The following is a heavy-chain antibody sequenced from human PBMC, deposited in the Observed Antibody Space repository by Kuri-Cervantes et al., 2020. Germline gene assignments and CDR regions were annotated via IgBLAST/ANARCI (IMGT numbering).Heavy chain of an antibody. D-gene: IGHD3-16*01. V-gene: IGHV1-69*06. CDR3: ANRRMGGTLDY. CDR2: IIPIFGTA. Sequence: SVKVSCRASGGTFSSYAISWVRQAPGQGLEWMGGIIPIFGTANYAQKFQGRVTITADKSTSTAYMELISLRSEDTAVYYCANRRMGGTLDYWGQGTLVTVSS. J-gene: IGHJ4*02. CDR1: GGTFSSYA.